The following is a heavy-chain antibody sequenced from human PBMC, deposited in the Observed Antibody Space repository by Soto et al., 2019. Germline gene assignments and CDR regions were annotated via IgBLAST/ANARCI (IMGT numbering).Heavy chain of an antibody. J-gene: IGHJ3*02. CDR1: GGTFSSYT. Sequence: SVNVSCKDSGGTFSSYTISWVRQAPGQGLEWMGRIIPILGIANYAQKFQGRVTITADKSTSTAYMELSSLRSEDTAVYYCARDESGYDWGLAFDIWGQGTMVTVSS. V-gene: IGHV1-69*04. D-gene: IGHD5-12*01. CDR2: IIPILGIA. CDR3: ARDESGYDWGLAFDI.